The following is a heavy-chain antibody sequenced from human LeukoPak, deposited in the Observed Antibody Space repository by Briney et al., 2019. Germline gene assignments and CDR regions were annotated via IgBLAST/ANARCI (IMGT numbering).Heavy chain of an antibody. Sequence: SQTLSLTCTVSGGSISSGDYYWSWIRQPPGKGLEWIGYIYYSGSTYYNPSLKSRVTISVDTSKNQFSLKLSSVTAADTAVYYCARENRYDEGIWGNAFDIWGQGTMVTVSS. D-gene: IGHD2-21*01. J-gene: IGHJ3*02. CDR2: IYYSGST. V-gene: IGHV4-30-4*08. CDR1: GGSISSGDYY. CDR3: ARENRYDEGIWGNAFDI.